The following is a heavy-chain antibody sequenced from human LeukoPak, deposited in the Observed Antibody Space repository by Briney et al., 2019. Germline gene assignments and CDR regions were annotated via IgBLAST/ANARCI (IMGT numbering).Heavy chain of an antibody. Sequence: GASVKVSCKPSGGTFSNSGFSWVRQAPGQGLEWMGWINPNSGGTKYAQKFQGRVTMTRDTSISTAYMELSRLRSDDTAVYYCARLAVTTLDYWGQGTLVTVSS. J-gene: IGHJ4*02. CDR3: ARLAVTTLDY. V-gene: IGHV1-2*02. CDR2: INPNSGGT. D-gene: IGHD4-17*01. CDR1: GGTFSNSG.